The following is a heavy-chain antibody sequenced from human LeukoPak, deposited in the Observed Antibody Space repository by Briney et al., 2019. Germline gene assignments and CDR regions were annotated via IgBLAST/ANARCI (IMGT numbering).Heavy chain of an antibody. CDR3: ASLTMIVVP. CDR1: GGSFSGYY. D-gene: IGHD3-22*01. V-gene: IGHV4-34*01. Sequence: PSETLSLTCAVYGGSFSGYYWSWIRQPPGKGLEWIGEINHSGSTNYNPSLKSRVTISVDTSKNQFSLKLSSATAADTAVYYCASLTMIVVPWGQGTLVTVSS. J-gene: IGHJ4*02. CDR2: INHSGST.